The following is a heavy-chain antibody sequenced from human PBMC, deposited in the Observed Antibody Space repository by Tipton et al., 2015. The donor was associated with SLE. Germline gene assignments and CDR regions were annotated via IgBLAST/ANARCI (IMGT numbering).Heavy chain of an antibody. J-gene: IGHJ4*02. CDR1: GGSISSYY. V-gene: IGHV4-59*12. CDR2: TYYSGST. CDR3: ATRRSWYKAFDY. D-gene: IGHD6-13*01. Sequence: TLSLTCTVSGGSISSYYWSWIRQPPGKGLEWIGYTYYSGSTNYNPSLKSRVTISVDTSKNQFSLKLSSVTAADTAVYYCATRRSWYKAFDYWGQGTLVTVSS.